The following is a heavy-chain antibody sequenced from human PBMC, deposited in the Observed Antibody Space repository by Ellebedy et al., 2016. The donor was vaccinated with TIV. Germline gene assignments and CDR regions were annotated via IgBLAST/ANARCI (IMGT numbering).Heavy chain of an antibody. V-gene: IGHV4-59*05. D-gene: IGHD6-19*01. Sequence: MPGGSLRLSCTVSGGSISSYYWSWIRQPPGKGLEWIGSIYYSGSTYYNPSLKSRVTISVDTSKNQFSLKLSSVTAADTAVYYCARHDVSSGWLFDYWGQGTLVTVSS. J-gene: IGHJ4*02. CDR3: ARHDVSSGWLFDY. CDR1: GGSISSYY. CDR2: IYYSGST.